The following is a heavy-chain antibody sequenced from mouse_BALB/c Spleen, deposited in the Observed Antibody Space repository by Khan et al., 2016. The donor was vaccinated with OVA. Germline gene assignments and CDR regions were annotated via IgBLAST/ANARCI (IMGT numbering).Heavy chain of an antibody. V-gene: IGHV1-7*01. CDR2: IDPGTGYI. Sequence: QVQLKESGAELAKPGASLKMSCTASGYTFTTYWIPWVNQRPGQGLEWIGYIDPGTGYIDFKQNFKDKATLTADKSSSTAYMQLTSLTSEDSAVSYCAKNGQYGIFTYWGQGTLVIVSA. CDR3: AKNGQYGIFTY. J-gene: IGHJ3*01. D-gene: IGHD1-1*02. CDR1: GYTFTTYW.